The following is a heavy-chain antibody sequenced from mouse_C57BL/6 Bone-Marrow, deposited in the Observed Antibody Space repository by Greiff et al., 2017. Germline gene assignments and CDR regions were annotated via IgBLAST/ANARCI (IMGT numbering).Heavy chain of an antibody. Sequence: VQLKQSGAELARPGASVKLSCTASGFNFKDDCIHWVKQRPEQGLEWIGWSDPDIGYTEYASKFQGKATMTSDTSSNTAYMQLSSLTSEDSAVYYCSSVDGNYFDFWGRGTPLTVAS. CDR3: SSVDGNYFDF. D-gene: IGHD2-1*01. V-gene: IGHV14-4*01. J-gene: IGHJ2*01. CDR2: SDPDIGYT. CDR1: GFNFKDDC.